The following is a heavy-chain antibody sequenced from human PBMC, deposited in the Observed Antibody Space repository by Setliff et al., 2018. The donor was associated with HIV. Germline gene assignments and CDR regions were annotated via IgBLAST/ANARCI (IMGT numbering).Heavy chain of an antibody. J-gene: IGHJ5*01. D-gene: IGHD6-19*01. CDR2: INPNSGAT. Sequence: ASVKVSCKASGYSFTGYYIHWVRQAPGQGLEWMGWINPNSGATNYAQKFEDKVTMTRDTSLSTGYMNLSGLRPDDTAVYYCARGGEIALAAHRRWLDSWGQGTLVTVSS. CDR1: GYSFTGYY. V-gene: IGHV1-2*02. CDR3: ARGGEIALAAHRRWLDS.